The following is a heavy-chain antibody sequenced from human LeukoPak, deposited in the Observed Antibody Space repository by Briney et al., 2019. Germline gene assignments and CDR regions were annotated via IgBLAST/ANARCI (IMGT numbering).Heavy chain of an antibody. CDR2: INGSGGST. J-gene: IGHJ5*01. CDR3: ANPPTVTKIRFDS. Sequence: QAGGSLRLSCAASGFTVSSNYMSWVRQAPGKGLEWVSDINGSGGSTYYADSVKGRFTISRDNSKNTLYLQMNSLRAEDTAVYYCANPPTVTKIRFDSWGLGTLVTVSS. CDR1: GFTVSSNY. D-gene: IGHD4-17*01. V-gene: IGHV3-23*01.